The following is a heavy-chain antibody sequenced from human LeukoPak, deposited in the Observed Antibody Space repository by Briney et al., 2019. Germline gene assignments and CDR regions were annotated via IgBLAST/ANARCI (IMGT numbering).Heavy chain of an antibody. CDR1: GYSFISYG. J-gene: IGHJ6*02. V-gene: IGHV1-18*01. D-gene: IGHD2-2*01. Sequence: ASVKVSCKCSGYSFISYGINWVRQAPGQGLVWMGWNSGNSRNTKYADKFQGRVTMTTDTSTETVYMELRSLRSGDTAVYYCARSGFTVVPIANYHDGMDVWGHGTTVTVSS. CDR2: NSGNSRNT. CDR3: ARSGFTVVPIANYHDGMDV.